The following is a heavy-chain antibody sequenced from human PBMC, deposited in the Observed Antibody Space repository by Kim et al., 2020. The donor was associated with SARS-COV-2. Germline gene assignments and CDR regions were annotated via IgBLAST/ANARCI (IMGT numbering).Heavy chain of an antibody. CDR2: MNPNSGNT. J-gene: IGHJ5*02. Sequence: ASVKVSCKASGYTFTSYDINWVRQATGQGLEWMGWMNPNSGNTGYAQKFQGRVTMTRNTSISTAYMELSSLRSEDTAVYYCARGSGGPGFVRYFDWLKAPSWFDPWGQGTLVTVSS. D-gene: IGHD3-9*01. CDR3: ARGSGGPGFVRYFDWLKAPSWFDP. V-gene: IGHV1-8*01. CDR1: GYTFTSYD.